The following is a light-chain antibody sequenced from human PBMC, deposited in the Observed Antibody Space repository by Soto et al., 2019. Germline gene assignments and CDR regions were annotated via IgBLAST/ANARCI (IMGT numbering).Light chain of an antibody. Sequence: DIQMTQSPSTLSGSVGDRVTITCRASQTISSWLAWYQQKPGKAPKLLIYKASTLKSGVPSRFSGSGSGTEFTLTISSLQPDDFATYYCQQYQTYSFGQGTKVDIK. CDR2: KAS. J-gene: IGKJ1*01. CDR3: QQYQTYS. V-gene: IGKV1-5*03. CDR1: QTISSW.